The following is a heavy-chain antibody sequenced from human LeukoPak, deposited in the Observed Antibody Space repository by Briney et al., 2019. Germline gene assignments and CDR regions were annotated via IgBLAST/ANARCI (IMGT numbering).Heavy chain of an antibody. CDR3: ARGRPIAAVNWFDP. CDR2: INHSGST. J-gene: IGHJ5*02. CDR1: GGSFSGYY. D-gene: IGHD6-13*01. Sequence: PSETLYLTCAVYGGSFSGYYWSRIRQPPGKGLEWIAEINHSGSTNYNPSLKSRVTISVHTSKNQFSLKLSSVTAADTAVYYCARGRPIAAVNWFDPRGQGTLVTVSS. V-gene: IGHV4-34*01.